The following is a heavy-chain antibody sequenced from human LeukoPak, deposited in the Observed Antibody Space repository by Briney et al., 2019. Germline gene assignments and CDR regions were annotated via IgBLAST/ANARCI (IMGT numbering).Heavy chain of an antibody. D-gene: IGHD6-19*01. CDR1: GFTFSDYY. CDR3: ARDKVAGYYYYYMDV. J-gene: IGHJ6*03. Sequence: GGSLRLSCAASGFTFSDYYMSWIRQAPGKGLEWVSYISSSGSTIYYADSVKGRFTISRDNAKNSLYLQMNSLRAEDTAVYYCARDKVAGYYYYYMDVWGKGTTVTISS. CDR2: ISSSGSTI. V-gene: IGHV3-11*01.